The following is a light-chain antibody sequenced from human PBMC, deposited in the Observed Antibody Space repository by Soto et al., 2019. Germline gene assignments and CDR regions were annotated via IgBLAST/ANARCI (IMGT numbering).Light chain of an antibody. V-gene: IGKV1-39*01. CDR2: AAS. J-gene: IGKJ4*01. Sequence: DIQMTQSPSSLSASVGDRVTIACRASQSITKYLNWYQQKPGKAPKLLIYAASSLQSGVPSRFSGSGSGTDFTLNIHNLHPEDFATSFCQRRDSTPLIFGGGNKVQI. CDR3: QRRDSTPLI. CDR1: QSITKY.